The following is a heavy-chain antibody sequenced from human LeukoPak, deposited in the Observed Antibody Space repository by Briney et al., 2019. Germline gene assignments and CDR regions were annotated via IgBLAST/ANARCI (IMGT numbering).Heavy chain of an antibody. CDR3: ARKKDCSSISCYHIYYYRDV. J-gene: IGHJ6*03. CDR1: GASITTTLYY. Sequence: SETLSLTCTVSGASITTTLYYWVWARQSPGKGLEWIGSFYYGGITYYHPSLKSRVTVSVDTSRSQFSLKLISVTAADTAVYYCARKKDCSSISCYHIYYYRDVWGKGTTVTVSS. D-gene: IGHD2-2*01. CDR2: FYYGGIT. V-gene: IGHV4-39*07.